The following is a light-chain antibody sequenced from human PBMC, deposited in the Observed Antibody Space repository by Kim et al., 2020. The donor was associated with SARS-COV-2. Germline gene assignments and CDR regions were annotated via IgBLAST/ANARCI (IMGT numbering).Light chain of an antibody. J-gene: IGLJ1*01. Sequence: GESITISCTGTSRDVGSYNLVSWYQQHPGKAPKLMIYEVSKRPSGVSNRFSGSKSGNTASLTISGIQAEDEADYYCCSYAADSTYVFGTGTKVTVL. CDR3: CSYAADSTYV. CDR1: SRDVGSYNL. CDR2: EVS. V-gene: IGLV2-23*02.